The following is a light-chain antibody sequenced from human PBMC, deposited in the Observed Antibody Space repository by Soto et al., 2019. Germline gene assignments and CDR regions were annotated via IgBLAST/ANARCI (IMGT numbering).Light chain of an antibody. V-gene: IGLV2-14*01. J-gene: IGLJ1*01. CDR1: SSDVGGYNY. Sequence: QSALTQPASVSGSPGQSITISCTGTSSDVGGYNYVSWYQQHPGKAPKLMIYDVSNRPSGVSNRFSGSQSGNTAALTISGHQAEDEADYYCSSYTSSSTLYVFGTGTKLTVL. CDR2: DVS. CDR3: SSYTSSSTLYV.